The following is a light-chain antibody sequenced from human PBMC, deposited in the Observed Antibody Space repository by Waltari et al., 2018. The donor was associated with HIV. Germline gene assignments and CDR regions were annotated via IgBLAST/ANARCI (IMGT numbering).Light chain of an antibody. Sequence: QSALTQPRSVSGSPGPSVPISCTGSSSAVGGYKFVSWYQQHPGKAPKVIIHDVSERPSGVPDRFSGSKSGNTASLTISGLQAEDDADYYCCSYAGSYTMVFGGGTKLTVL. CDR3: CSYAGSYTMV. CDR1: SSAVGGYKF. V-gene: IGLV2-11*01. CDR2: DVS. J-gene: IGLJ2*01.